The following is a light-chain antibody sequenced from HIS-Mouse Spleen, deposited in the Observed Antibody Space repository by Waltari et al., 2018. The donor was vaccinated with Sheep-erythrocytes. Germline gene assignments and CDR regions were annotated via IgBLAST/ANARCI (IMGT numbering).Light chain of an antibody. CDR3: CSYAGSYNHV. V-gene: IGLV2-11*01. Sequence: QSALTQPRSVSGSPGQSVTISCTGTSSDVGGYNYVSWYQQHPGKAPKHMIYDVSKRPSGVPVRFSGSKSGKTASLTISGLQAEDEADYYCCSYAGSYNHVFATGTKVTVL. J-gene: IGLJ1*01. CDR1: SSDVGGYNY. CDR2: DVS.